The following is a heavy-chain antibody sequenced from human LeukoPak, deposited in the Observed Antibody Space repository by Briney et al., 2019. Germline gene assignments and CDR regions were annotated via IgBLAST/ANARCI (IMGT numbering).Heavy chain of an antibody. CDR2: IYTSGST. D-gene: IGHD3-3*01. CDR1: GGSISSGSYY. CDR3: ASTPLRFLEWLPSV. Sequence: SETLSLTCTVSGGSISSGSYYWSWIRQPAGKGLEWIGRIYTSGSTNYNPSLKSRVTISIDTSKKQFSLKLTSVTAADTAVYYCASTPLRFLEWLPSVWGQGTLVTVSS. J-gene: IGHJ4*02. V-gene: IGHV4-61*02.